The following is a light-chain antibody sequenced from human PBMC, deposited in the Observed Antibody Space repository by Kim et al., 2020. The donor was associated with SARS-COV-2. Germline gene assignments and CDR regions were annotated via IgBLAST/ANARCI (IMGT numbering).Light chain of an antibody. CDR3: CSYVGSFILL. V-gene: IGLV2-11*03. J-gene: IGLJ2*01. Sequence: GQSVTLSCTGTSSDVGGNIYVSWYQQNPGKAPKLIIYDVSRRPSGVPDRFSGSRSGNTASLSISGLQAEDEADYYCCSYVGSFILLFGGGTQLTVL. CDR1: SSDVGGNIY. CDR2: DVS.